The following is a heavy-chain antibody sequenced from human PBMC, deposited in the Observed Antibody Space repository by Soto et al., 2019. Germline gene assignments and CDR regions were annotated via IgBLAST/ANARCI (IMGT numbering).Heavy chain of an antibody. Sequence: QVQLVQSGAEVKKPGSSVKVSCKASGGTFSSYTITWVRQAPGQGLEWMGRIIPILNITDSAEELQDRLTITADKSSGTAYMELSSLKYGDTAVYYCTRGYTSGRIDHWGQGTLVTVSS. J-gene: IGHJ4*02. CDR2: IIPILNIT. CDR3: TRGYTSGRIDH. CDR1: GGTFSSYT. V-gene: IGHV1-69*02. D-gene: IGHD6-19*01.